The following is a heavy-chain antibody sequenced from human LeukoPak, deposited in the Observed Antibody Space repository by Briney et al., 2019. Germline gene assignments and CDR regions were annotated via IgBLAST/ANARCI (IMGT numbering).Heavy chain of an antibody. CDR3: AKDSSSFDAFDI. Sequence: GRSLRLSYAASGFTFDDYAMHWVRQAPGKGLEWVSGISWNSGSIGYADSVKGRFTISRDNAKNSLYLQMNSLRAEDMALYYCAKDSSSFDAFDIWGQGTMVTVSS. CDR2: ISWNSGSI. V-gene: IGHV3-9*03. J-gene: IGHJ3*02. CDR1: GFTFDDYA.